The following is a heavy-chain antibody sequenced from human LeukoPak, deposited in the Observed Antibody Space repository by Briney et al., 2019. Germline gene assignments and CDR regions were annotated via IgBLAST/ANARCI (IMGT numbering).Heavy chain of an antibody. J-gene: IGHJ4*02. CDR1: GFTFTSSA. Sequence: ASVKVSCKASGFTFTSSAVQWVRQARGQRLEWIGWIVVGSGNTNYAQKFQERVTITRDMSTSTAYMELSSLRSEDTAVYYCARGTPITMVRGVITPWMSWGQGTLVTVSS. CDR2: IVVGSGNT. V-gene: IGHV1-58*01. CDR3: ARGTPITMVRGVITPWMS. D-gene: IGHD3-10*01.